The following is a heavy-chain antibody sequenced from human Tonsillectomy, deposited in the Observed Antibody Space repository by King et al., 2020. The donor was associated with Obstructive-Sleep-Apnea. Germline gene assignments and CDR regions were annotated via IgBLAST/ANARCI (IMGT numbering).Heavy chain of an antibody. D-gene: IGHD2-2*03. CDR3: ARVLDIVVVPGTKYYYYYAMDV. CDR1: GFTFSSYA. Sequence: VQLVESGGGVVQPGRSLRLSCGASGFTFSSYAMHWVRQAPGKGLEWGSVISYDGSNKYYADSVKGRLTISRENSKNTLYLQMNSLRAEDTAVYYCARVLDIVVVPGTKYYYYYAMDVWGQGTTVTVSS. V-gene: IGHV3-30*04. J-gene: IGHJ6*02. CDR2: ISYDGSNK.